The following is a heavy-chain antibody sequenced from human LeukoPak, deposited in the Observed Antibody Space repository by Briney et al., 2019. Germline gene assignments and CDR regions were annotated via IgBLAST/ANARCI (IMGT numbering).Heavy chain of an antibody. CDR2: IYYSGST. D-gene: IGHD3-3*01. J-gene: IGHJ6*03. CDR1: GGSISSYY. V-gene: IGHV4-59*01. CDR3: ARGPKDRYYYYYMDV. Sequence: PSETLSLTCTVSGGSISSYYWSWIRQPPGKGLEWIGYIYYSGSTNYNPSLKSRVTISVDTSKNQLSLKLSSVTAADTAVYYCARGPKDRYYYYYMDVWGKGTTVTVSS.